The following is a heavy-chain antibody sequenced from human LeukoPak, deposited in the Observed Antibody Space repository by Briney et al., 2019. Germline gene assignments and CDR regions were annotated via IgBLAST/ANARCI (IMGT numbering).Heavy chain of an antibody. D-gene: IGHD6-19*01. V-gene: IGHV1-18*04. Sequence: ASVKVSCKASGYTFTSYGIIWVRQAPGQGLEWMGWISAYNGNTNYAQKLQGRVTMTTDTSTSTAYMELRSLRSDDTAVYYCARGTQAIGSGWYYFDYWGQGTLSPSPQ. J-gene: IGHJ4*02. CDR1: GYTFTSYG. CDR2: ISAYNGNT. CDR3: ARGTQAIGSGWYYFDY.